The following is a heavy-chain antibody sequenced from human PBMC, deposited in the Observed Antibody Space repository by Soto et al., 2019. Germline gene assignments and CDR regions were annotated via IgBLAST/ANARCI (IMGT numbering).Heavy chain of an antibody. V-gene: IGHV1-3*01. J-gene: IGHJ6*02. CDR1: GYTFTSYA. CDR2: INAGNGNT. Sequence: GASVKVSCKASGYTFTSYAMHWVRQAPGQRLEWMGRINAGNGNTKYSQKFQGRVTITRDTSASTAYMELSSLRSEDTAVYYCARDDILTGYSYYYYGMDVWGQGTAVTVSS. D-gene: IGHD3-9*01. CDR3: ARDDILTGYSYYYYGMDV.